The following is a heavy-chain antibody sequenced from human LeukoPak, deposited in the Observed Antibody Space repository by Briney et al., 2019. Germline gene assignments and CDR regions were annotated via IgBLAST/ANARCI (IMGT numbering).Heavy chain of an antibody. D-gene: IGHD3-16*02. CDR3: AKDQGRRGLSPALDAFDI. Sequence: RGSLRLSCAASGFTFSSYGMHWVRQAPGKGLEWVAVIWYDGSNKYYADSVKGRFTISRDNSKNTLYLQMNSLRAEDTAVYYCAKDQGRRGLSPALDAFDIWGQGTMVTVSS. V-gene: IGHV3-33*06. CDR1: GFTFSSYG. CDR2: IWYDGSNK. J-gene: IGHJ3*02.